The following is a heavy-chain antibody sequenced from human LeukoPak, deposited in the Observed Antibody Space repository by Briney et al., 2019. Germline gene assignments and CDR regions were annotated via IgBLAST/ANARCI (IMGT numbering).Heavy chain of an antibody. V-gene: IGHV3-30-3*01. CDR3: VREIGTKTAFDI. J-gene: IGHJ3*02. Sequence: QPGGSLRLSCAASGFAFSFYAMHWVRQAPGKGLEWVSVISPDGAIKFYADSVKGRFTLSKDNFKSMLDLQMNSLGPEDTAVYYCVREIGTKTAFDIWGHGTMVTVSS. CDR2: ISPDGAIK. D-gene: IGHD1-1*01. CDR1: GFAFSFYA.